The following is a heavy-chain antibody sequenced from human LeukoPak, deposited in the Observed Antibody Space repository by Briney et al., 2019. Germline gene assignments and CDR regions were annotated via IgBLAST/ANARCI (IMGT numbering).Heavy chain of an antibody. J-gene: IGHJ4*02. V-gene: IGHV1-18*01. CDR2: ISGYNGNT. CDR1: GYTFTSYG. CDR3: ARGDGYSSGWYDFDY. D-gene: IGHD6-19*01. Sequence: GASVTVSCKASGYTFTSYGISWVRQAPRQGLEWMGWISGYNGNTNYPQKLQGRVTMTTDTSTSTAYMELRSLRSDDTAVYYCARGDGYSSGWYDFDYWGQGTLVTVSS.